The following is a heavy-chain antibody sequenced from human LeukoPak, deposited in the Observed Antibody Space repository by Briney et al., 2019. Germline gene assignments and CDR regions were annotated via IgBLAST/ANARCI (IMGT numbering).Heavy chain of an antibody. D-gene: IGHD3-9*01. CDR1: GYSISSGYY. CDR3: ARSHYDILTGYQNWFDP. Sequence: SETLSLTCAVSGYSISSGYYRGWIRQPPGKGLEWIGSIYHSGSTHYNPSLKSRVTISVDTSKNQSSLKLSSVTAADTAVYYCARSHYDILTGYQNWFDPWGQGTLVTVSS. J-gene: IGHJ5*02. V-gene: IGHV4-38-2*01. CDR2: IYHSGST.